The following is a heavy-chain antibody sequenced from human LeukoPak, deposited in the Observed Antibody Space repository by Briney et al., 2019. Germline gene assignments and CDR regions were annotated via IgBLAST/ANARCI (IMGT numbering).Heavy chain of an antibody. V-gene: IGHV4-59*01. CDR1: GGSISTYY. Sequence: SETLSLTCTVSGGSISTYYWTWIRQPPGKGLEWIGFIYYSGTTNYNPSLKSRVTMSVDTSKNQFSLRLNFVTAADTAVYYCARRLAVTGRYYFDYWGQGTLVTVSP. J-gene: IGHJ4*02. CDR2: IYYSGTT. CDR3: ARRLAVTGRYYFDY. D-gene: IGHD6-13*01.